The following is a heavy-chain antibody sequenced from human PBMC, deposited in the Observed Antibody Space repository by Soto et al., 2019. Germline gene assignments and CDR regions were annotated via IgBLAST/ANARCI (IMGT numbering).Heavy chain of an antibody. CDR2: LYYSGST. J-gene: IGHJ4*02. D-gene: IGHD2-2*01. CDR1: GGSINSGGYY. CDR3: XXXYRXSGYSSSXVFDY. V-gene: IGHV4-31*01. Sequence: XVQLRESGPGLVKPSQTLSLTCTVSGGSINSGGYYWNWIRQHPGKGLKWIGYLYYSGSTYYNPXXXXXXXXXXXXXXXXXXXXXXXXXXXXXXXXXXXXXYRXSGYSSSXVFDYWGQGTLVNVXS.